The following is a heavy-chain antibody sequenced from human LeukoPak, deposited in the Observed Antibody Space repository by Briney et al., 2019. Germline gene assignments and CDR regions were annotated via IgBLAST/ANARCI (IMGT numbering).Heavy chain of an antibody. CDR2: ISYIGST. V-gene: IGHV4-59*11. CDR3: ARDLVTVTKGFDI. J-gene: IGHJ3*02. CDR1: DDSFSSHD. Sequence: SETLSLTCAASDDSFSSHDWTWVRQPPGKGLEWIGYISYIGSTNYNPPLKSRFTISIDPSKNHFYLTLSSVNPADTAVYYCARDLVTVTKGFDIWGQGTMVSVSS. D-gene: IGHD4-17*01.